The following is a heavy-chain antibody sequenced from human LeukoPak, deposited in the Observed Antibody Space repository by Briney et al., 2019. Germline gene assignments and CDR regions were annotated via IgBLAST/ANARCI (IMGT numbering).Heavy chain of an antibody. Sequence: GRSLRLSCAASGFTFSSYGMHWVRQAPGKGLEWVAVISYDGSNKYYADSVKGRFTISRDNSKNTLYLQMNSLRAEDTAVYYCAKASVGGWLXQASFDYWGQGTLVTVSS. V-gene: IGHV3-30*18. CDR3: AKASVGGWLXQASFDY. J-gene: IGHJ4*02. CDR2: ISYDGSNK. D-gene: IGHD3-22*01. CDR1: GFTFSSYG.